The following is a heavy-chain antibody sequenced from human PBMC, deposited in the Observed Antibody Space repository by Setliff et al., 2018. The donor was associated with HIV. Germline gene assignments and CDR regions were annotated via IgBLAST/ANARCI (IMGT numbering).Heavy chain of an antibody. Sequence: ASVKVSCKASGYTFANYAIHWVRQAPGQRPEWMGWINTGNGNTKYSQKFQDRVTITRDTSANTVYMELNSLRSEDTAVYYCARDRCNSVACYLYNWFDPWGQGTLVTVSS. J-gene: IGHJ5*02. V-gene: IGHV1-3*04. D-gene: IGHD2-2*01. CDR1: GYTFANYA. CDR2: INTGNGNT. CDR3: ARDRCNSVACYLYNWFDP.